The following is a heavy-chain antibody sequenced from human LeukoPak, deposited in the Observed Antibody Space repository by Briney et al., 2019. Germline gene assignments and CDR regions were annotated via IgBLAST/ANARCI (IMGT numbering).Heavy chain of an antibody. CDR3: ARGGVDHYGSGTYYLMYYFDH. CDR1: GFTFNTYG. J-gene: IGHJ4*02. CDR2: ISGSGGAT. V-gene: IGHV3-23*01. Sequence: GGTLRLSCAASGFTFNTYGMSWVRQAPGKGLEWVSGISGSGGATYYADSVKGRFTVPRDDPHNTLYLQMNSVRAEDTAVYFCARGGVDHYGSGTYYLMYYFDHWGQGALVTVSS. D-gene: IGHD3-10*01.